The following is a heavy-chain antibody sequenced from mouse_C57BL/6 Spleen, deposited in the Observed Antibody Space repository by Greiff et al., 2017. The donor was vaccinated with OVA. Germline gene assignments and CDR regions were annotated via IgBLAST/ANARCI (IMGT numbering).Heavy chain of an antibody. J-gene: IGHJ4*01. CDR1: GFTFSDYG. V-gene: IGHV5-17*01. CDR2: ISSGSSTI. CDR3: ARIYSNYAMDY. D-gene: IGHD2-5*01. Sequence: DVQLVESGGGLVKPGGSLKLSCAASGFTFSDYGMHWVRQAPEKGLEWVAYISSGSSTIYYADTVKGRFTISRDNAKNTLFLQMTSLRSEDTAMYYCARIYSNYAMDYWGQGTSVTVSS.